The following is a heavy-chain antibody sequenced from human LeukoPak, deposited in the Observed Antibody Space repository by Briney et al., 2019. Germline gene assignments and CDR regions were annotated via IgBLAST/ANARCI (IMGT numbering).Heavy chain of an antibody. D-gene: IGHD2-21*01. Sequence: GGSLRLSCAASGFTFSSYGVHWVRQAPGKGLEWVAVISYDGSNKNYADSVKGRFTISRDNSKSTVYLQMNSLRAEDTAVYYCAKSAYSWFYFDYWGQGTLVTVSS. CDR2: ISYDGSNK. V-gene: IGHV3-30*18. CDR1: GFTFSSYG. J-gene: IGHJ4*02. CDR3: AKSAYSWFYFDY.